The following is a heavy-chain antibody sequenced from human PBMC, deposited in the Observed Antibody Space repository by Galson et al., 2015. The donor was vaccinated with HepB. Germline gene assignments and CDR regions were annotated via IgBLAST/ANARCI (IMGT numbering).Heavy chain of an antibody. Sequence: SVKVSCKASGYTFTSYGISWVRQAPGQGLEWMGWISAYNGNTNYAQKLQGRVTMTTDTSTSTAYMELRSLRSDDTAVYYCARDPDYYGSGAHYYGMDVWGQGTTVTVSS. CDR2: ISAYNGNT. CDR1: GYTFTSYG. V-gene: IGHV1-18*04. CDR3: ARDPDYYGSGAHYYGMDV. D-gene: IGHD3-10*01. J-gene: IGHJ6*02.